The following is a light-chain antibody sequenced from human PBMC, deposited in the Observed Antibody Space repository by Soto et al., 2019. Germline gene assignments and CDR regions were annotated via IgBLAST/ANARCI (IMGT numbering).Light chain of an antibody. J-gene: IGLJ1*01. CDR3: CSFVGVTNDV. CDR1: GNAVSYQL. Sequence: QSALTQPASVSGSPGQSITISCSGNAVSYQLVSWYQQQPGKAPKLILYNVTRRPSGVSNRFSGCKSGTTASLKITGLQSEDEADYYCCSFVGVTNDVFGNGTKVTVL. CDR2: NVT. V-gene: IGLV2-23*02.